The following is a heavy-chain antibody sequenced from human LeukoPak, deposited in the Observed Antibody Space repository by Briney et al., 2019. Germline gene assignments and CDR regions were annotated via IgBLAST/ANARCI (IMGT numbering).Heavy chain of an antibody. CDR2: IYYSGST. J-gene: IGHJ4*02. CDR1: GGSISSSSYY. D-gene: IGHD1-26*01. CDR3: ARLSELQEDY. Sequence: SETLSLTCTVSGGSISSSSYYWGWIRQPPGKGLEWIGSIYYSGSTYYNPSLKSRVTISVDTSKNQFSLKLSSVTAADTAVYYCARLSELQEDYWGQGTLVTVSS. V-gene: IGHV4-39*01.